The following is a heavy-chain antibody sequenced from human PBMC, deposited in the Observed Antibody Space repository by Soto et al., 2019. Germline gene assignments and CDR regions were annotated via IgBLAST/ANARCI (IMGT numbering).Heavy chain of an antibody. J-gene: IGHJ4*02. D-gene: IGHD6-13*01. Sequence: SVKVSCKASAGTFSSYAISWVRQGPGQGLEWMGGIIPIFGTANYAQKCQGRVTITADKTTSTAYMKLSSVRSEDAALYYCASASRGMGFDYWGQGTLVTVSS. V-gene: IGHV1-69*06. CDR3: ASASRGMGFDY. CDR2: IIPIFGTA. CDR1: AGTFSSYA.